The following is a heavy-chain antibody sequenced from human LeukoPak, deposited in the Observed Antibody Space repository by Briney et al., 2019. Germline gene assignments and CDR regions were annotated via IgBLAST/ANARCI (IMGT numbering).Heavy chain of an antibody. J-gene: IGHJ5*02. V-gene: IGHV4-34*01. CDR2: INHSGSI. D-gene: IGHD3-10*01. Sequence: SETLSLTCTVYGGSFSGYYWSWIRQPPGRGLEWIGEINHSGSINYNPSLKSRVTISVDTSKNQFSLKLSSVTAADTAVYFCARSPHIWFAERGWFDPWGQGTRVTVSS. CDR1: GGSFSGYY. CDR3: ARSPHIWFAERGWFDP.